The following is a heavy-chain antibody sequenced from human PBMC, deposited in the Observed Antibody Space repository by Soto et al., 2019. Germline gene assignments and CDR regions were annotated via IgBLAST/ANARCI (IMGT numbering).Heavy chain of an antibody. CDR2: ISYDGRNQ. J-gene: IGHJ4*02. V-gene: IGHV3-30*03. Sequence: ESGGGVVQPGRSLRLSCAASGFTFRSYVMYWVRQAPGKGLEWVSLISYDGRNQYYAGSVKGRFTISRDNSKNTLYLQMNSLSADDTAVYYCVSGVHYWGQGTLVTVSS. CDR3: VSGVHY. CDR1: GFTFRSYV.